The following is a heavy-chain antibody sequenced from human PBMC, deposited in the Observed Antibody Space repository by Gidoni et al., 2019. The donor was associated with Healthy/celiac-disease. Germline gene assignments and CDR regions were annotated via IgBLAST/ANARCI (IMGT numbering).Heavy chain of an antibody. V-gene: IGHV4-59*01. CDR2: IYYSGST. J-gene: IGHJ6*02. D-gene: IGHD6-25*01. CDR3: ARDEGDAATGRYYYGMDV. Sequence: QMQLQESGPGLVKPSETLSLTCTVSGGSISSYYWSWIRQPPGKGLEWIWYIYYSGSTHYNPSLKSRVTISVDKSKNQFSLKLSSGAAADTAGYFWARDEGDAATGRYYYGMDVWGQGTTVTVSS. CDR1: GGSISSYY.